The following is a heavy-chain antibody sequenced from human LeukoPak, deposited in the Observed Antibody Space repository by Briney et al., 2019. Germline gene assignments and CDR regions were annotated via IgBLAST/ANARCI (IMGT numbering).Heavy chain of an antibody. J-gene: IGHJ4*02. D-gene: IGHD3-22*01. V-gene: IGHV4-59*11. Sequence: PSETLSLTCVVSGGSLSTHHWSWIRQSPGRGLEWIGYISDSGSTNYNPSLKSRVTISVDTSKNQFSLMLSSVTAADTAVYYCARGYDSSAYYPFNYWGQGTLVTVSS. CDR1: GGSLSTHH. CDR3: ARGYDSSAYYPFNY. CDR2: ISDSGST.